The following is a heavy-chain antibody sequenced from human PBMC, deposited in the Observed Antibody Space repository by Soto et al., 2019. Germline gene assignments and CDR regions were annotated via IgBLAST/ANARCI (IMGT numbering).Heavy chain of an antibody. J-gene: IGHJ6*02. V-gene: IGHV1-69*13. Sequence: GASVKVSCKASGGTFSSYAISWVRQAPGQGLEWMGGIIPIFGTANYAQKFQGRVTITADESTSTAYMELSSLRSEDTAVYYCARDRITMVRGTYYYYGMDVWGQGTTVTVS. D-gene: IGHD3-10*01. CDR1: GGTFSSYA. CDR3: ARDRITMVRGTYYYYGMDV. CDR2: IIPIFGTA.